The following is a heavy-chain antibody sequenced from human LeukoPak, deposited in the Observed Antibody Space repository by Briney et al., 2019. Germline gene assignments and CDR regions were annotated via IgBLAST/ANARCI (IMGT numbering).Heavy chain of an antibody. J-gene: IGHJ4*02. CDR3: AKVPGAKWLRWFDY. D-gene: IGHD5-12*01. CDR1: GFTFSDYY. V-gene: IGHV3-23*01. Sequence: GGSLRLSCAASGFTFSDYYMSWIRQAPGKGLEWVSAISGSGGSTYYADSVKGRFTISRDNSKNTLYLQMNSLRAEDTAVYYCAKVPGAKWLRWFDYWGQGTLVTVSS. CDR2: ISGSGGST.